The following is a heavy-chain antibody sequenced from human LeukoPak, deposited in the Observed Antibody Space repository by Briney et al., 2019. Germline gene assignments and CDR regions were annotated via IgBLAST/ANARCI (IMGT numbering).Heavy chain of an antibody. CDR2: IYYSGSS. CDR1: GGSISSYY. Sequence: SGTLSLTCSVSGGSISSYYWSWIRQPPGKGLEWIGYIYYSGSSNYNPSLKSRVTISVDPSNNQFSLRLSSVTAAYTAVYYCAIYTSGGGAFDIWGQGTMVAVSS. J-gene: IGHJ3*02. CDR3: AIYTSGGGAFDI. D-gene: IGHD6-19*01. V-gene: IGHV4-59*08.